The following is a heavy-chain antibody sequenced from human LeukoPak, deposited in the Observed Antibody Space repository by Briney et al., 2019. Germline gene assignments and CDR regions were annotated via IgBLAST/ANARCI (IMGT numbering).Heavy chain of an antibody. D-gene: IGHD3-3*01. Sequence: KPSETLSLTCTVSGGSISSYYWSWIRQPPGKGLEWIGYIYYSGSTNYNPSLKSRVTISVDTSKNQFSLKLSSVTAADTAVYYCAAQGDFWSGYDDYWGQGTLVTVSS. CDR1: GGSISSYY. J-gene: IGHJ4*02. V-gene: IGHV4-59*01. CDR2: IYYSGST. CDR3: AAQGDFWSGYDDY.